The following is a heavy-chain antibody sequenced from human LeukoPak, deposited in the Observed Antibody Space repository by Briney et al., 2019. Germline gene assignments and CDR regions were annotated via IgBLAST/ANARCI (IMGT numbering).Heavy chain of an antibody. J-gene: IGHJ4*02. V-gene: IGHV3-30*01. CDR2: ISYDGSNK. Sequence: PGGSLRLSCAASGFTFSSYAMHWVRQAPGKGLEWVGVISYDGSNKYYADSVKGRFTISRDNSKNTLYLQMNSLRAEDTAVYYCARGDGYNYVDFDYWGQGTLVTVSS. CDR1: GFTFSSYA. D-gene: IGHD5-24*01. CDR3: ARGDGYNYVDFDY.